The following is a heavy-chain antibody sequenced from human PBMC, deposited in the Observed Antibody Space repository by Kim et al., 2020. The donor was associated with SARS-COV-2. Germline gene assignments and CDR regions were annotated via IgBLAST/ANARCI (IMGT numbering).Heavy chain of an antibody. D-gene: IGHD6-19*01. V-gene: IGHV4-34*01. Sequence: SETLSLTCAVYGGSFSGYYWSWIRQPPGKGLEWIGEINHIGSTNYNPSLKSRVTISVDTSKNQFSLKLSSVTAADTAVYYCARGTRQWLVRGPYYYYMD. CDR3: ARGTRQWLVRGPYYYYMD. J-gene: IGHJ6*03. CDR1: GGSFSGYY. CDR2: INHIGST.